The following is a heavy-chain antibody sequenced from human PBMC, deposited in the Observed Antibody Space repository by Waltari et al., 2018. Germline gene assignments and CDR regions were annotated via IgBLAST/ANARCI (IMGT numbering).Heavy chain of an antibody. J-gene: IGHJ4*02. CDR1: GYTFTGYY. V-gene: IGHV1-2*02. D-gene: IGHD2-2*01. CDR3: ARDIGVVVPAAKGAGY. Sequence: QVQLVQSGAEVKKPGASVKVSCKASGYTFTGYYMHWVRQAPGQGLEWRGWINPNSGGTNYAQKFQGRVTMTRDTSISTAYMELSRLRSDDTAVYYCARDIGVVVPAAKGAGYWGQGTLVTVSS. CDR2: INPNSGGT.